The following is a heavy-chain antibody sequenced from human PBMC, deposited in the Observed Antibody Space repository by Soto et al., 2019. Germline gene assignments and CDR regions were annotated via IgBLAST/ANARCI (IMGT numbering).Heavy chain of an antibody. J-gene: IGHJ4*02. D-gene: IGHD7-27*01. CDR2: INAGYGNT. Sequence: QVHLVQSGAEVRKPGASVKVSCKASGYTFSSYAMHWVRQAPGQRLEWMGWINAGYGNTKSSQKFQDRVSIARDTSARTAYMELTSLSFEYTAAYYCARDPGDETFDFWGQGTLVTVSS. CDR1: GYTFSSYA. V-gene: IGHV1-3*01. CDR3: ARDPGDETFDF.